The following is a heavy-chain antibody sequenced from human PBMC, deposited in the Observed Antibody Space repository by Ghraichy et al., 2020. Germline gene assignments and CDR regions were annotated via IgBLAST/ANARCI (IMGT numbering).Heavy chain of an antibody. J-gene: IGHJ3*02. Sequence: SETLSLTCTVSGASISSYYWNWIRQPPGKGLEWIGYIYYRGSTTYNPSLKSRITISVDTSKNQFSLKLSSVTAADTAVYYCANRTIGVDWAFEIGGQGTMVTVSS. CDR1: GASISSYY. CDR2: IYYRGST. V-gene: IGHV4-59*01. CDR3: ANRTIGVDWAFEI. D-gene: IGHD6-19*01.